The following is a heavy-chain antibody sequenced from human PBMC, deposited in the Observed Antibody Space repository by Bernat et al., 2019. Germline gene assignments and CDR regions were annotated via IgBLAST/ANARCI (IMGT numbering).Heavy chain of an antibody. J-gene: IGHJ5*02. CDR1: GGSFSGYY. D-gene: IGHD1-14*01. V-gene: IGHV4-34*01. CDR3: ARARKKWARVWLDWFDP. CDR2: INHSGST. Sequence: QVQLQQWGAGLLKPSETLSLTCAVYGGSFSGYYWSWIRQPPGKGLEWIGEINHSGSTNYNPSLKSRVTISVDTSKNQFSLKLSSVTAADTAVYYCARARKKWARVWLDWFDPWGQGTLVTVSS.